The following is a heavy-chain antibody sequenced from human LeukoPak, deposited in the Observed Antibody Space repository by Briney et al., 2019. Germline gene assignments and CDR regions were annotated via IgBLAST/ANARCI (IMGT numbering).Heavy chain of an antibody. CDR2: INHNGNVN. V-gene: IGHV3-7*03. J-gene: IGHJ6*02. CDR3: ARGGGLDV. Sequence: GGSLSLSCAASGFTFSSYWMNWARQAPGKGLEWVASINHNGNVNYYVDSVKGRFTISRDNAKHSLYLQMSNLRAEDTAVYFCARGGGLDVWGQGATVTVSS. CDR1: GFTFSSYW. D-gene: IGHD3-16*01.